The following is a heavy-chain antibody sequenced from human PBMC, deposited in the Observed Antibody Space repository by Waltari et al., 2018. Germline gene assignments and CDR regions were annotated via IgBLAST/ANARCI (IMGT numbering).Heavy chain of an antibody. Sequence: EVQLVESGGGLVQPEGSLRLACAASGFSFGSHAMSWVRQAPGKGLEWVAVNSGGGGAAYYADSVKGRFTISRDSSTDTVFLQMNSLRADDTAIYYCARDRPTGTRFDYWGQGTQVTVSS. CDR3: ARDRPTGTRFDY. J-gene: IGHJ4*02. V-gene: IGHV3-23*04. CDR1: GFSFGSHA. D-gene: IGHD1-7*01. CDR2: NSGGGGAA.